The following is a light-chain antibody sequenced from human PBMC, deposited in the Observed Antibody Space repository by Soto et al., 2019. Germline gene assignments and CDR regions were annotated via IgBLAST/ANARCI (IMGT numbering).Light chain of an antibody. CDR1: QSVSSN. CDR3: QQYGSSPLT. Sequence: EIGFSQSPCTLSVSPGERATLSCRASQSVSSNLAWYQQKPGQAPRLLIYGASSRATGIPDRFSGSGSGTDFTLTISRLEPEDFAVYYCQQYGSSPLTFGGGTKVDIK. CDR2: GAS. V-gene: IGKV3-20*01. J-gene: IGKJ4*01.